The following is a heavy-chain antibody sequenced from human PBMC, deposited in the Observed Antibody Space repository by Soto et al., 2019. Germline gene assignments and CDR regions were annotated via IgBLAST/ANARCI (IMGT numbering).Heavy chain of an antibody. CDR2: IYSSGST. CDR3: ARDQHSDY. J-gene: IGHJ4*02. Sequence: EVQLVESGGGLVQPGGSLRLSCAASGFTVSSNYMSWVRQAPGKGLEWVSVIYSSGSTYYANSVKGRVTISRDNSKNTLNLKMNSLSAEGTAVYYCARDQHSDYWGQGTLVAVSS. CDR1: GFTVSSNY. V-gene: IGHV3-66*01.